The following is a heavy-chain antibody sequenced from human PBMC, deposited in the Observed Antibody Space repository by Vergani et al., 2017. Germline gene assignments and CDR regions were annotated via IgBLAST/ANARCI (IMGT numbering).Heavy chain of an antibody. CDR1: GGTFSSYT. J-gene: IGHJ4*02. CDR2: IIPILGIA. V-gene: IGHV1-69*08. D-gene: IGHD2-15*01. Sequence: QVQLVQSGAEVKKPGSSVKVSCKASGGTFSSYTISWVRQAPGQGLEWMGRIIPILGIANYAQKFQGRVTITADKSTSTAYMELSSLRSEDTAVYYCARDGDYCSGGSCYVGRNYYFDYWGQGTLVTVSS. CDR3: ARDGDYCSGGSCYVGRNYYFDY.